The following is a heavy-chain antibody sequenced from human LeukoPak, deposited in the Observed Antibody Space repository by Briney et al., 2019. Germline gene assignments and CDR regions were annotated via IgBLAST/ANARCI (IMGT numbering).Heavy chain of an antibody. Sequence: GGSLRLSCAASGFTFSGYSMNWVRQAPGKGLEWVSYISSSSTIYYADSVKGRFTISRDNAKNSLYLQMNSLRAEDTAVYYCARVRGSYSADFWGQGTLVTVSS. V-gene: IGHV3-48*04. CDR1: GFTFSGYS. CDR2: ISSSSTI. CDR3: ARVRGSYSADF. D-gene: IGHD1-26*01. J-gene: IGHJ4*02.